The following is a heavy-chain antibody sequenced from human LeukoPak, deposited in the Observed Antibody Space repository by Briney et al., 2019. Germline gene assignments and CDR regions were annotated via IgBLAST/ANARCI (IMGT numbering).Heavy chain of an antibody. CDR3: ARDQPDRDYYYGMDV. CDR2: INPNSGGT. Sequence: ASVKVTFKASGYTFTDYYMHWVRQAPGQGLEWMGWINPNSGGTNYAQKFQGRVTMTRDTSISTAYMELSRLRSDDTAVYYCARDQPDRDYYYGMDVWGQGTTVTVSS. CDR1: GYTFTDYY. V-gene: IGHV1-2*02. J-gene: IGHJ6*02. D-gene: IGHD3-22*01.